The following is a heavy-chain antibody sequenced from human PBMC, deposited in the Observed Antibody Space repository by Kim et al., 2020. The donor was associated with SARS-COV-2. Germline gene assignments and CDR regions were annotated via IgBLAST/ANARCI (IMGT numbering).Heavy chain of an antibody. V-gene: IGHV3-11*01. D-gene: IGHD1-1*01. Sequence: GGSLRLSCAASGFTFSDYYMSWIRQAPGKGLEWVSYISSSGSTIYYADSVKGRFTISRDNAKNSLYLQMNSLRAEDTAVYYCARDRAYDPNWFDPWGQGTLVTVSS. CDR1: GFTFSDYY. CDR2: ISSSGSTI. CDR3: ARDRAYDPNWFDP. J-gene: IGHJ5*02.